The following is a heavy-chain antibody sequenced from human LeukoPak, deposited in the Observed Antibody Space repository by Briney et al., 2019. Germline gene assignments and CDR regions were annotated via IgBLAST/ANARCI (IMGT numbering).Heavy chain of an antibody. D-gene: IGHD3-10*01. CDR1: GGSFSGYY. V-gene: IGHV4-34*01. J-gene: IGHJ4*02. Sequence: PSETLSLTCAVYGGSFSGYYWSWIRQPPGKGLEWIGEINHSGSTNYNPSLKSRVTISVDTSKSQFSLKLSSVTAADTAVYYCAREGAFPTYYGSGRGGYYFDYWGQGTLVTVSS. CDR3: AREGAFPTYYGSGRGGYYFDY. CDR2: INHSGST.